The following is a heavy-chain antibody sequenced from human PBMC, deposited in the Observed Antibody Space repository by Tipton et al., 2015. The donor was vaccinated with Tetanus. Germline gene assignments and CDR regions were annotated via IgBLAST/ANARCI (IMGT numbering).Heavy chain of an antibody. Sequence: TLSLTCNVSGVSVTTYHWSWIRQPPGKGLEWIGYITDTGRTNYSPSLRNRLTISIDTSKTHFSLRLDSVTAADTAVYYCARKARVGATHAFDIWGQGVQVTVSS. D-gene: IGHD1-26*01. CDR1: GVSVTTYH. J-gene: IGHJ3*02. V-gene: IGHV4-59*02. CDR2: ITDTGRT. CDR3: ARKARVGATHAFDI.